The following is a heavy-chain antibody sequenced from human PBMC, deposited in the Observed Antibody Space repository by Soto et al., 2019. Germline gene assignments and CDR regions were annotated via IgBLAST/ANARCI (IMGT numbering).Heavy chain of an antibody. Sequence: ASVKVSCKASGYTFTGYYMHWVRQAPGQGLEWMGWINPNSGGTNYAQKFQGWVTMTRDTSISTAYMELSRLRSDDTAVYYCARDGGSYYYDSSGYYHKYNWFDPWGQGTLVTVSS. CDR3: ARDGGSYYYDSSGYYHKYNWFDP. CDR1: GYTFTGYY. CDR2: INPNSGGT. J-gene: IGHJ5*02. D-gene: IGHD3-22*01. V-gene: IGHV1-2*04.